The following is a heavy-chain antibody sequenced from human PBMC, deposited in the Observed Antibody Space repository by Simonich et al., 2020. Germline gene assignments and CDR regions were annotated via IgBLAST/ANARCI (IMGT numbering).Heavy chain of an antibody. J-gene: IGHJ3*02. CDR3: AKDLGERITMIVVVIDAFDI. CDR2: ISGSGGST. V-gene: IGHV3-23*01. D-gene: IGHD3-22*01. CDR1: GFTFSSYA. Sequence: GGGLVQPGGSLRLSCAASGFTFSSYAMSWVRQGPGKGLEWVSAISGSGGSTYYPDPVKGRFTISRDNSKNTLYLQMNSLRAEDTAVYYCAKDLGERITMIVVVIDAFDIWGQGTMVTVSS.